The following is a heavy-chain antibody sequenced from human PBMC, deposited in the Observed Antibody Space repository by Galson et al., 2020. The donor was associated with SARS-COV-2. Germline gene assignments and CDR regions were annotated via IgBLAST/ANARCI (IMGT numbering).Heavy chain of an antibody. V-gene: IGHV3-23*01. CDR2: ISGSGGNT. Sequence: GGSLRLSCAASGFTFSSYAMRWVRQAPGKGLEWVSPISGSGGNTYYADSVKGRFTISRDNSKNTLYLQMNSLRAEDTAVYYCAKLGSSGWYTFDPWGQGTLVTVSS. D-gene: IGHD6-19*01. J-gene: IGHJ5*02. CDR3: AKLGSSGWYTFDP. CDR1: GFTFSSYA.